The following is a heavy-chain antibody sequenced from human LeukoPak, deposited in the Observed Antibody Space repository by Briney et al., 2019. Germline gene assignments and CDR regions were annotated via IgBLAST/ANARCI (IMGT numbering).Heavy chain of an antibody. V-gene: IGHV4-39*07. CDR2: IYYSGST. Sequence: SETLSLTCTVSGGSISSSSYYWGWIRQPPGKGLEWIGSIYYSGSTYYNPSLKSRVTISVDTSKNQFSLKLSSVTAADTAVYYCAREVAVLPDFDYWGQGTLVTVSS. CDR3: AREVAVLPDFDY. D-gene: IGHD6-19*01. J-gene: IGHJ4*02. CDR1: GGSISSSSYY.